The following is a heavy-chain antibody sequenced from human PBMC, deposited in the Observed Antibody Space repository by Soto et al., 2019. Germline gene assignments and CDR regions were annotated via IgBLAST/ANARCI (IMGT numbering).Heavy chain of an antibody. D-gene: IGHD1-1*01. J-gene: IGHJ4*01. CDR1: GFSVSGNY. V-gene: IGHV3-53*01. CDR3: ARGIDVSGTRFDI. CDR2: IYSGGLT. Sequence: GGSLRLSCAATGFSVSGNYMSWVRQAPGKGLEWVSFIYSGGLTHYADSVKGRFTISRDDSKNTVYLQMNSLRDEDTAVYYCARGIDVSGTRFDIWGHGTLVT.